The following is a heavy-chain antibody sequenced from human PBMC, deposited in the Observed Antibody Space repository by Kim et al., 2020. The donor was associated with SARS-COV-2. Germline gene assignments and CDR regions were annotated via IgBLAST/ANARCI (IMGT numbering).Heavy chain of an antibody. J-gene: IGHJ4*02. CDR3: ARDPGYCSGGSCRY. CDR2: ISSSSSYI. V-gene: IGHV3-21*01. CDR1: GFTFSSYS. D-gene: IGHD2-15*01. Sequence: GGSLRLSCAASGFTFSSYSMNWVRQAPGTGLEWVSSISSSSSYIYYADSVKGRFTISRDNAKNSLYLQMNSLRAEDTSVYYCARDPGYCSGGSCRYWGQGTLVTVSS.